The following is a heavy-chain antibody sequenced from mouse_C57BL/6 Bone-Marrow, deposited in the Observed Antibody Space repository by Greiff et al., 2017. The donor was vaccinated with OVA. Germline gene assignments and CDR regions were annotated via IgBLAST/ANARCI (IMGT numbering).Heavy chain of an antibody. Sequence: QVQLQQSGAELARPGASVKLSCKASGYTFTSYGISWVKQRTGQGLEWIGEIYPRSGNTYYNEKFKGKATLTADKSSSTAYMQLSSLTSEDSAVYFCARPLLGGFAYWGQGTLVTVSA. CDR1: GYTFTSYG. CDR3: ARPLLGGFAY. CDR2: IYPRSGNT. J-gene: IGHJ3*01. V-gene: IGHV1-81*01. D-gene: IGHD2-10*01.